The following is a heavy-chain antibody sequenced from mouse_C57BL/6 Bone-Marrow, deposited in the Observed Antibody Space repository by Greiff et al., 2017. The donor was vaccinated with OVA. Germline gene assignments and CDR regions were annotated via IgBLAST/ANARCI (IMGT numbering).Heavy chain of an antibody. CDR1: GFTFTSYG. CDR3: ARRYYYYGSSPDAMDY. CDR2: IYPRSGNT. D-gene: IGHD1-1*01. Sequence: QVQLQQSGAELARPGASVKLSCKASGFTFTSYGISWVKQRPGQGLVWIGEIYPRSGNTYYNEKFKGKATLTADKSSSTAYMVLRSLAAWDSAVYFCARRYYYYGSSPDAMDYWGQGTAVTVAS. J-gene: IGHJ4*01. V-gene: IGHV1-81*01.